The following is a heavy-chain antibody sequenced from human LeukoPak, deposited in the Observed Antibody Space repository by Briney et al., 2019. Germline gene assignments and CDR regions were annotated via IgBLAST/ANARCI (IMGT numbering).Heavy chain of an antibody. CDR2: IYYSGST. D-gene: IGHD3-22*01. CDR1: GGSMSSGSYY. CDR3: ARDKGIVSQAFDI. V-gene: IGHV4-61*02. J-gene: IGHJ3*02. Sequence: SQTLSLTCTVSGGSMSSGSYYWSWIWQPAGKGLEWIGSIYYSGSTYYNPSLKSRVTISVDTSKNQFSLKLSSVTAADTAVYYCARDKGIVSQAFDIWGQGTMVTVSS.